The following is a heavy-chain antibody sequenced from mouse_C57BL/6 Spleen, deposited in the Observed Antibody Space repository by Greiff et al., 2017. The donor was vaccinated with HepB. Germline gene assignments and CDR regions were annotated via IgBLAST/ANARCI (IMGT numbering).Heavy chain of an antibody. CDR2: IYPRSGNT. D-gene: IGHD4-1*01. CDR1: GYTFTSYG. CDR3: ARSRELGPPFDY. V-gene: IGHV1-81*01. Sequence: QVQLQQSGAELARPGASVKLSCKASGYTFTSYGISWVKQRTGQGLEWIGEIYPRSGNTYYNEKFKGKATLTADKSSSTAYMELRSLTSEDSAVYFCARSRELGPPFDYWGQGTTLTVSS. J-gene: IGHJ2*01.